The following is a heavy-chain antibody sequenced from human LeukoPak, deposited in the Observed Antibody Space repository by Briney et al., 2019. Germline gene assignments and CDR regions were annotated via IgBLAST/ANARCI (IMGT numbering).Heavy chain of an antibody. CDR1: GFAFSDYY. CDR3: TTAGIVVVVAATGWFDP. V-gene: IGHV3-15*01. D-gene: IGHD2-15*01. CDR2: IKSKTDGGTT. J-gene: IGHJ5*02. Sequence: GGSLRLSCAASGFAFSDYYMSWIRQAPGKGLEWVGRIKSKTDGGTTDYAAPVKGRFTISRDDSKNTLYLQMNSLKTEDTAVYYCTTAGIVVVVAATGWFDPWGQGTLVTVSS.